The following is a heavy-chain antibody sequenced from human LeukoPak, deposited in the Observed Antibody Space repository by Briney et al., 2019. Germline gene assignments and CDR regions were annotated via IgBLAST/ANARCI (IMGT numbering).Heavy chain of an antibody. V-gene: IGHV3-30*03. Sequence: GRSLRLSCAASGFTFSSYGMHWVRQAPGKGLEWVAVISYDGSNKYYADSVKGRFTIPRDNSKNSLYLQMNSLRAEDTAIYYCAREGGYSGYAPGSDAFDIWGQGTKVTVSS. CDR2: ISYDGSNK. CDR3: AREGGYSGYAPGSDAFDI. D-gene: IGHD5-12*01. CDR1: GFTFSSYG. J-gene: IGHJ3*02.